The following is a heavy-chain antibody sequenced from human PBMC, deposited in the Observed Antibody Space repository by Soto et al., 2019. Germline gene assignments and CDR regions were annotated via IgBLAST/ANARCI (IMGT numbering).Heavy chain of an antibody. V-gene: IGHV3-11*04. CDR1: GFTFSDYY. CDR3: ARDSSWQFDY. J-gene: IGHJ4*02. D-gene: IGHD6-13*01. Sequence: PGGSLRLSCAASGFTFSDYYMSWIRQAPGKGLEWVSYITNSGSTIYYADSVKGRFTISRDNSKNTLYLQMNSLRAEDTAVYYCARDSSWQFDYWGQGTLVTVSS. CDR2: ITNSGSTI.